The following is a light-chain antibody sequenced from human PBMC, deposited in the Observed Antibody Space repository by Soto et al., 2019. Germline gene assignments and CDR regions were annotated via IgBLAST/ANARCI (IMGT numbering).Light chain of an antibody. CDR2: DAS. Sequence: DIQMTQSPSSLSASVGDRVTITCRASQTISTYLNWYQQKPWKAPRLLIYDASSLLSGVPSRFSGSGSGTDFTLTIASLQPEDFSTYYCQQSDSTPYPFGQGTKVEI. J-gene: IGKJ2*01. V-gene: IGKV1-39*01. CDR1: QTISTY. CDR3: QQSDSTPYP.